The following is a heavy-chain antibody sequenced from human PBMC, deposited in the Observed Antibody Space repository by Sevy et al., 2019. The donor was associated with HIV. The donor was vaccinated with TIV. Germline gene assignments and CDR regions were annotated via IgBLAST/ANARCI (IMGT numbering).Heavy chain of an antibody. Sequence: GGSLRLSCAASGFSFSSYALHWVRQAPGKGVEYVSAISSNGGSTYYADSVKGRFTISRDNSKNTLYLQMGSLRAEDMAVYYWAREGVGGYSYSLDYWGQGTLVTVSS. D-gene: IGHD5-18*01. V-gene: IGHV3-64*02. CDR3: AREGVGGYSYSLDY. CDR1: GFSFSSYA. J-gene: IGHJ4*02. CDR2: ISSNGGST.